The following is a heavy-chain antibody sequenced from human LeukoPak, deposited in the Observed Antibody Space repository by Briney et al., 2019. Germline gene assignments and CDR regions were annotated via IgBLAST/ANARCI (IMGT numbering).Heavy chain of an antibody. CDR3: ARLKDDSSGYDAFDI. CDR1: GFSFTGYW. CDR2: IYPGDSDT. V-gene: IGHV5-51*01. J-gene: IGHJ3*02. D-gene: IGHD3-22*01. Sequence: GESLKISCRGYGFSFTGYWIGWVRQMPEKGLERMGIIYPGDSDTKYSPSFQGQVTISADKSISTAYLQWSSLKASDTAMYYCARLKDDSSGYDAFDIWGQGTMVTVSS.